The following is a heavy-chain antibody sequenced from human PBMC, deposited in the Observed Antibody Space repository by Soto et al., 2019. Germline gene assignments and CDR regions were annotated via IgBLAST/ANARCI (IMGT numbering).Heavy chain of an antibody. CDR1: GYTFTAQY. CDR3: AKVDSSWVGWFDP. Sequence: ASVKVSCKASGYTFTAQYLHWVRKAPGEGLEWMGWINPSTGATRYAQKFQGRVTMTRDTSMSTAYLEVRSLRPDDTAVYYCAKVDSSWVGWFDPWGQGTLVTVSS. V-gene: IGHV1-2*02. J-gene: IGHJ5*02. D-gene: IGHD6-19*01. CDR2: INPSTGAT.